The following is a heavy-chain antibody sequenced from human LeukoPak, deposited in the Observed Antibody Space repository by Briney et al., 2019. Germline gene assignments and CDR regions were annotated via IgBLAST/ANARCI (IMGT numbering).Heavy chain of an antibody. V-gene: IGHV3-30*04. CDR1: GFTFSSYA. D-gene: IGHD4-23*01. CDR2: ISYDGSNK. CDR3: AREVTRYFDY. Sequence: GGSLRLSCAASGFTFSSYAMRWVRQAPGKGLEWVAVISYDGSNKYYADSVKGRFTISRDNSKNTLYLQMNSLRAEDTAVYYCAREVTRYFDYWGQGTLVTVSS. J-gene: IGHJ4*02.